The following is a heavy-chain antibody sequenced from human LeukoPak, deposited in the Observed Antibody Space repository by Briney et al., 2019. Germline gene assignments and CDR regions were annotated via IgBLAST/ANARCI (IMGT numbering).Heavy chain of an antibody. CDR3: ARRRDLYSGSYYPFDY. V-gene: IGHV5-51*01. J-gene: IGHJ4*02. CDR2: IYPGDSDT. CDR1: GYSFTSYW. Sequence: GESLKISCKGSGYSFTSYWIGWVRQMPGKGLEWMGIIYPGDSDTRYGPSFQGQVTISADKSISTAYLQWSSLKASDTAMYYCARRRDLYSGSYYPFDYWGQGTLVTVSS. D-gene: IGHD1-26*01.